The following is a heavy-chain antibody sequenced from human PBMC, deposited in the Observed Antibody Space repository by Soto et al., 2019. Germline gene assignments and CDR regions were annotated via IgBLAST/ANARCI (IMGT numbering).Heavy chain of an antibody. CDR2: INAGNGNT. CDR1: GYTFSNYG. Sequence: ASVKVSCKASGYTFSNYGFSWVRQAPGQRLEWMGWINAGNGNTKYSQKFQGRVTITRDTSASTAYMELSSLRSEDTAVYYCARDNPPLGYWGQGTQVTVSS. J-gene: IGHJ4*02. CDR3: ARDNPPLGY. V-gene: IGHV1-3*01.